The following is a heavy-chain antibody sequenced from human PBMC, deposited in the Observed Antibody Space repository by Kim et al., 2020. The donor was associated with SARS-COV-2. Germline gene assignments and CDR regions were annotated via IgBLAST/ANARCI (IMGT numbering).Heavy chain of an antibody. CDR3: GKCSGVNCFDYYFDW. CDR1: GFTFSNYG. D-gene: IGHD2-15*01. V-gene: IGHV3-23*01. CDR2: ISDSSGSI. Sequence: GGYLRLSCAASGFTFSNYGMSWVRRAPGKGLEWVSIISDSSGSIYYVDSVKGRFTISRDNSKNTVYLQMNSLRGEDTAMYYCGKCSGVNCFDYYFDWWGQGPLVTVSS. J-gene: IGHJ4*02.